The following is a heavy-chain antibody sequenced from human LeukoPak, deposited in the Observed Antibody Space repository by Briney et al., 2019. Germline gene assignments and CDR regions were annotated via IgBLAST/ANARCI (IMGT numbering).Heavy chain of an antibody. V-gene: IGHV4-34*01. J-gene: IGHJ4*02. CDR1: GGSFSGYY. CDR3: ARRLGGAAAGIFY. CDR2: INHSGST. D-gene: IGHD6-13*01. Sequence: SETLSLTCAVYGGSFSGYYWSWIRQPPGKGLEWIGEINHSGSTNYNPSLKSRVTISVDTSKNQFSLKLSSVTAADTAVYYCARRLGGAAAGIFYWGQGTPVTVSS.